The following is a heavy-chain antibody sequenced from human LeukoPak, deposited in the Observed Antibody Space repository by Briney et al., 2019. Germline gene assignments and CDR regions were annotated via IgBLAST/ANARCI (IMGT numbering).Heavy chain of an antibody. CDR1: GFTFSSYA. D-gene: IGHD5-18*01. CDR3: ARERYSYGYLFDY. V-gene: IGHV3-30-3*01. CDR2: ISYDGSNK. Sequence: QTGGSLRLSCAASGFTFSSYAMSWVRQAPGKGLEWVAVISYDGSNKYYADSVKGRFTISRDNSKNTLYLQMNSLRAEDTAVYYCARERYSYGYLFDYWGQGTLVTVSS. J-gene: IGHJ4*02.